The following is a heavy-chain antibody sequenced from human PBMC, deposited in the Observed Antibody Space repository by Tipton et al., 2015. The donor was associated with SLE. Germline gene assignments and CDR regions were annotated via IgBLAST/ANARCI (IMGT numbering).Heavy chain of an antibody. J-gene: IGHJ6*02. D-gene: IGHD3-3*01. V-gene: IGHV3-30*02. CDR3: AKDFGMDV. Sequence: GSLRLSCAASGFTFNNYGMHWVRQAPGKGLEWVAFIRHDGSNEYYADSVRFTISRDNSKNTLYLQMSSLRIEDTAVYYCAKDFGMDVWGQGTTVTVSS. CDR1: GFTFNNYG. CDR2: IRHDGSNE.